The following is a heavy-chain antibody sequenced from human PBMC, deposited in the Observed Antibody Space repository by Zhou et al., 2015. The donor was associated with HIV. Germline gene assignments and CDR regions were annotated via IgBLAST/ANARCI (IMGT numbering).Heavy chain of an antibody. J-gene: IGHJ4*02. CDR2: ISPIFGTA. CDR3: ARRSDISDYFDY. D-gene: IGHD3-3*02. CDR1: GGTFSSYA. V-gene: IGHV1-69*06. Sequence: QVQLVQSAAEVKKPGSSVKVSCKASGGTFSSYAVSWVRQAPGQGLEWMGGISPIFGTANYAQKFQGRVTITADRSTNTAYMELRSLTFEDTAMYYCARRSDISDYFDYWGQGTLVTVSS.